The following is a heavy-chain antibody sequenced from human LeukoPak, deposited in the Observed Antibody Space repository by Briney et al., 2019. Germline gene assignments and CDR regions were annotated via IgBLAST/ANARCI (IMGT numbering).Heavy chain of an antibody. V-gene: IGHV4-59*01. Sequence: RSSETLSLTCNVSGGSISGYHWSWIRQPPGKGLEWLGYIYYSGSSNYNPSLKSRVTISADTSKNQFSLKLSSVTAADTAVYYCAGSSTGTTAFDYWGQGTLVTVSS. D-gene: IGHD1-1*01. J-gene: IGHJ4*02. CDR1: GGSISGYH. CDR3: AGSSTGTTAFDY. CDR2: IYYSGSS.